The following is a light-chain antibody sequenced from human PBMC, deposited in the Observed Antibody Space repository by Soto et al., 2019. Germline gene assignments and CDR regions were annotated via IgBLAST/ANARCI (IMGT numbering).Light chain of an antibody. CDR2: XAS. J-gene: IGKJ4*01. V-gene: IGKV3-11*01. Sequence: EIVLTQSPGTLSLFPGERATLSCRASQTVGYYLAWCQQKAGPAPRPLXYXASNRDTGTPARFSGSGSGTDFTLTISSLEAEDFALYSCQKYDSSLLTSGGGTTVDIK. CDR1: QTVGYY. CDR3: QKYDSSLLT.